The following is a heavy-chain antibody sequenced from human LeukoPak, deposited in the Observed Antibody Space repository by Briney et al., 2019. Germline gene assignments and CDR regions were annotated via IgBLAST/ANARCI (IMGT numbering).Heavy chain of an antibody. CDR2: ISYDGSNK. Sequence: GGSLRLSCAASGFTLSSYAMHWVRQAPGKGLEWVAVISYDGSNKYYADSVKGRFTISRDNSKNTLYLQMNSLRAEDTAVYYCARVKAAAGFRTYYYGMDVWGQGTTVTVSS. D-gene: IGHD6-13*01. CDR1: GFTLSSYA. J-gene: IGHJ6*02. V-gene: IGHV3-30-3*01. CDR3: ARVKAAAGFRTYYYGMDV.